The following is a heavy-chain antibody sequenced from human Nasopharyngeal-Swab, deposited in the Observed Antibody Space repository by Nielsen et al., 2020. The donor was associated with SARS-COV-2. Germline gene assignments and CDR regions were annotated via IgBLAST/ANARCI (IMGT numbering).Heavy chain of an antibody. D-gene: IGHD6-6*01. V-gene: IGHV3-23*01. CDR1: GFTFSSYA. CDR2: ISGSGGST. Sequence: GGSLRLSCAASGFTFSSYAMSWVRQAPGKGLEWVSAISGSGGSTSYAQKFQGRVTMTRDTSTSTVYMELSSLRSEDTAVYYCARDPTPAVDSSSSLDYYYGMDVWGQGTTVTVSS. CDR3: ARDPTPAVDSSSSLDYYYGMDV. J-gene: IGHJ6*02.